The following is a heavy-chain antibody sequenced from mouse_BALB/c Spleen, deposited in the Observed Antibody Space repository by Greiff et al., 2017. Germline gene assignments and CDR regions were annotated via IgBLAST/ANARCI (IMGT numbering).Heavy chain of an antibody. D-gene: IGHD1-2*01. CDR1: GFAFSSYD. CDR2: ISSGGDST. V-gene: IGHV5-12-1*01. Sequence: EVKLVESGGGLVKPGGSLKLSCAASGFAFSSYDMSWVRQTPEKRLEWVAYISSGGDSTYYPDTVRGRLTISRDSANNNLYLQLNSLKSEDTAMYYYARHRLFIPTALYAMDYWGQGTSVTVSS. J-gene: IGHJ4*01. CDR3: ARHRLFIPTALYAMDY.